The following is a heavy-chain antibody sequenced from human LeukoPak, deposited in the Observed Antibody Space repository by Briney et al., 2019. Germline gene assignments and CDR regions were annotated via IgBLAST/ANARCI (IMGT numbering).Heavy chain of an antibody. J-gene: IGHJ6*03. V-gene: IGHV1-69*05. CDR2: IIPIFGTA. CDR1: GGTFSSYA. Sequence: ASVKVSCKASGGTFSSYAISWVRQAPGQGLEWMGGIIPIFGTANYAQKFQGRVTITTDESTSTAYMELSSLRSEDTAVYYCARAGYSSSWLYYYMDVWGKGTTVTVSS. D-gene: IGHD6-13*01. CDR3: ARAGYSSSWLYYYMDV.